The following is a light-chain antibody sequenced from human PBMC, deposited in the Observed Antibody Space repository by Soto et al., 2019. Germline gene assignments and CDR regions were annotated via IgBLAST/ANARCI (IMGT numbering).Light chain of an antibody. V-gene: IGKV4-1*01. CDR3: QQFNNYPQGIT. Sequence: DILMTHSPDSLSVSLFERSTINCESSQSVXYXSKNKNYLAWYQQKPGQPPKLLIYWASTRESGVPDRFSGSGSGTDFTLTISSLQPEDFATYYCQQFNNYPQGITFGQGTRLEIK. CDR1: QSVXYXSKNKNY. J-gene: IGKJ5*01. CDR2: WAS.